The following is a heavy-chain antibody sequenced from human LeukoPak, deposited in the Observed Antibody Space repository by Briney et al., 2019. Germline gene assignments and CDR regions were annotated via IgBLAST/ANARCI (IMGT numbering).Heavy chain of an antibody. CDR1: GGSISGYF. Sequence: PSETLSLTCTVSGGSISGYFWSWIRQPAGKGLEWIGSIYHSGSTYYNPSLKSRVTISVDTSKNQFSLKLSSVTAADTAVYYCAREAHMIVVVTNYFDYWGQGTLVTVSS. CDR3: AREAHMIVVVTNYFDY. J-gene: IGHJ4*02. V-gene: IGHV4-38-2*02. CDR2: IYHSGST. D-gene: IGHD3-22*01.